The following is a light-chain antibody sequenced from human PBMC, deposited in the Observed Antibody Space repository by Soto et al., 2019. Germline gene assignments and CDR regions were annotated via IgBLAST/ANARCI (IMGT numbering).Light chain of an antibody. CDR2: DVS. CDR3: SSYTSSSTLGV. Sequence: QSVLTQPASVSGSPGQSITISCTGTSSDFGGYNYVSWYQQHPGKAPKLMIYDVSNRPSGVSNRFSGSKSGNTASLTISGLQAEDEADYSCSSYTSSSTLGVFGTGTKVTVL. J-gene: IGLJ1*01. CDR1: SSDFGGYNY. V-gene: IGLV2-14*01.